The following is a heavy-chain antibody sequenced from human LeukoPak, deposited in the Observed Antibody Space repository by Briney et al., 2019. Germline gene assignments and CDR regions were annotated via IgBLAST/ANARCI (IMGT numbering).Heavy chain of an antibody. J-gene: IGHJ6*03. Sequence: KPSETLSLTCTVSGGSISGYYWSWIRQPPWKGLEWIGYIYYSGSPDYNPSLKSRVTISVDTSKNQFSLKLSSVTAADTAVYYCARGRSGYYYVRGYYYYYMDVWGKGTTVTVSS. V-gene: IGHV4-59*12. CDR3: ARGRSGYYYVRGYYYYYMDV. D-gene: IGHD3-22*01. CDR1: GGSISGYY. CDR2: IYYSGSP.